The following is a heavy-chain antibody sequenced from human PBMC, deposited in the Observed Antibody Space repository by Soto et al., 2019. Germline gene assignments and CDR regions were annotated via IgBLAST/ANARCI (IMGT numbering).Heavy chain of an antibody. D-gene: IGHD1-1*01. CDR2: ISHDVSNP. Sequence: GGSLSLSCAASGFTFSSYGMHRVRHAPGTGLEWVAIISHDVSNPYYADSAKGRLTISRDHSKNTLYLQMNSLRAEDTAVYYCAKDRSNNWSFDYWGQGTLVSVSS. V-gene: IGHV3-30*18. CDR1: GFTFSSYG. J-gene: IGHJ4*02. CDR3: AKDRSNNWSFDY.